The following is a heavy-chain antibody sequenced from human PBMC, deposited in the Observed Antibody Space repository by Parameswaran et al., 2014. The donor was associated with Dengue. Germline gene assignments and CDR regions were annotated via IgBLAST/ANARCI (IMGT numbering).Heavy chain of an antibody. V-gene: IGHV4-39*07. CDR3: ARRYLVGATYDY. J-gene: IGHJ4*02. D-gene: IGHD1-26*01. CDR2: IYYSGST. Sequence: PGKGLEWIGSIYYSGSTYYNPSLKSRVTISVDTSKNQFSLKLSSVTAADTAVYYCARRYLVGATYDYWGQGTLVTVSS.